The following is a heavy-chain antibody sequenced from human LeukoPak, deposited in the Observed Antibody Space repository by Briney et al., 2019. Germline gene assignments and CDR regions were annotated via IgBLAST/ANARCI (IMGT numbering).Heavy chain of an antibody. CDR1: GFTFSGSA. CDR3: TRHAASDY. J-gene: IGHJ4*02. V-gene: IGHV3-73*01. Sequence: GGSLRPSCAASGFTFSGSAMHWVRQASGKGLEWVGRIRSKANSYATAYAASVKGRFTISRDDPKNTAYLQMNSLKTEDTAVYYCTRHAASDYWGQGTLVTVSS. CDR2: IRSKANSYAT.